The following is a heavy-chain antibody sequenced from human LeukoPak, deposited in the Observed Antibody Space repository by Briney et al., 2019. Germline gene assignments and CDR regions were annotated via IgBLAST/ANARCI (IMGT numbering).Heavy chain of an antibody. CDR2: ISSSSSYI. CDR3: ARGVGYCSGGSCYPPSGLHYSMDV. V-gene: IGHV3-21*01. J-gene: IGHJ6*02. D-gene: IGHD2-15*01. CDR1: GFTFSSYS. Sequence: MAGGSLRLSCAASGFTFSSYSMNWVRQAPGKGLEWVSSISSSSSYIYYADSVKGRFTISRDNAKNSLYLQMNSLRAEDTAVYCCARGVGYCSGGSCYPPSGLHYSMDVWGQGTTVTVSS.